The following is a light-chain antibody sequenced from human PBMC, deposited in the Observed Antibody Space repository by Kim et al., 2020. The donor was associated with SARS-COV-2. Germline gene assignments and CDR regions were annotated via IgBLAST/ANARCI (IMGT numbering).Light chain of an antibody. CDR1: SSNIGSNY. CDR3: AAWDNSLSVHYV. Sequence: RVTISCSGSSSNIGSNYVYWYQQLPGAAPKLRIYENYQRPSGVPDRFSGSKSGTSASLAISGLRSEDEADYYCAAWDNSLSVHYVFGTGTKVTVL. V-gene: IGLV1-47*01. J-gene: IGLJ1*01. CDR2: ENY.